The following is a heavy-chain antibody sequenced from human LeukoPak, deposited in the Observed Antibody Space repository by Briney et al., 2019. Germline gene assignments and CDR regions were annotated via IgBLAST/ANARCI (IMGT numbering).Heavy chain of an antibody. CDR1: GGTFSSYA. D-gene: IGHD3-22*01. CDR2: IIPIFGIA. Sequence: ASVKVSCKASGGTFSSYAISWVRQAPGQGLEWLGRIIPIFGIANYAQKSQGRVTITADKSTSTAYMELSSLRSEDTAVYYCARGSYYDSSGDAFDIWGQGTMVTVSS. V-gene: IGHV1-69*04. J-gene: IGHJ3*02. CDR3: ARGSYYDSSGDAFDI.